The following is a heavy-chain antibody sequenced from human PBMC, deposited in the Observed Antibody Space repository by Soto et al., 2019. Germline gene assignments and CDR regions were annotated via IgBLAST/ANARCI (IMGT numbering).Heavy chain of an antibody. J-gene: IGHJ5*02. CDR1: GYTLTELS. CDR3: ATVRWNCSSTSCYWPRGNWFDP. V-gene: IGHV1-24*01. D-gene: IGHD2-2*01. Sequence: ASVKVSCKVSGYTLTELSMHWVRQAPGKGLEWMGGFDPEDGETIYAQKFQGRVTMTEDTSTDTAYMELSSLRSEDTAVYYCATVRWNCSSTSCYWPRGNWFDPWGQGTLVTAPQ. CDR2: FDPEDGET.